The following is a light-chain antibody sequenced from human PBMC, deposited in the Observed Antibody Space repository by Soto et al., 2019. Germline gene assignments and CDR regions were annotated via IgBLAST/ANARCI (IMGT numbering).Light chain of an antibody. CDR2: KVS. CDR1: QSIDTW. Sequence: DIQMTQSPSTLSASVGDRVTITCRASQSIDTWLAWYQQKPGKVPKVLIYKVSSLESGVPSRFSGSGFGTEFTLTISSLQPYDFATYYCQQYKTYWTFGQGTKVEIK. CDR3: QQYKTYWT. J-gene: IGKJ1*01. V-gene: IGKV1-5*03.